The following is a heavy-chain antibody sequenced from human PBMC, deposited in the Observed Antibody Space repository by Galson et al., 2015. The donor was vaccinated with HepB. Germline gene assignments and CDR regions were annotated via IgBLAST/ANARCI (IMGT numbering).Heavy chain of an antibody. D-gene: IGHD3-3*01. Sequence: SLRLSCAASGFSFGDYAMSWFRQAPGKGLEWVGFIRSKAYGGTTEYAASVKGRFTISRDDSKSIAYLQMNSLKTEDTAVYYCTREQYYDFWSGYYSSYYYYGMDVWGQGTTVTVSS. CDR2: IRSKAYGGTT. J-gene: IGHJ6*02. CDR3: TREQYYDFWSGYYSSYYYYGMDV. V-gene: IGHV3-49*03. CDR1: GFSFGDYA.